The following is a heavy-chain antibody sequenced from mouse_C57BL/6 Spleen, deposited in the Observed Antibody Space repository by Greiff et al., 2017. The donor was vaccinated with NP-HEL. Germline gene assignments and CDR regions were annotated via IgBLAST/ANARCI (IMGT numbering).Heavy chain of an antibody. V-gene: IGHV1-61*01. CDR3: ARSGGNYYFDY. CDR1: GYTFTSYW. Sequence: QVQLQQPGAELVRPGSSVKLSCKASGYTFTSYWMDWVKQRPGQGLEWIGNIYPSDSETPYNQKFKDKATLTVDKSSSTAYMQLSSLTSEDSAVYYCARSGGNYYFDYWGQGTTLTVSS. CDR2: IYPSDSET. J-gene: IGHJ2*01. D-gene: IGHD2-1*01.